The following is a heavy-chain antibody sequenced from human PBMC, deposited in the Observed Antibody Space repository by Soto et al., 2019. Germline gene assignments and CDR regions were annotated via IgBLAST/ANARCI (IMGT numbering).Heavy chain of an antibody. V-gene: IGHV3-23*01. Sequence: GSLRLSCAASGFTFRSYAMSWVRQAPGKGLEWVSGISVSGSTTYYADSVKGRFTISRDNSKNTLYLQMSSLRAEDTAVYYCARGGYYDSTGYANWGQGTLVTVSS. CDR1: GFTFRSYA. CDR2: ISVSGSTT. CDR3: ARGGYYDSTGYAN. D-gene: IGHD3-22*01. J-gene: IGHJ4*02.